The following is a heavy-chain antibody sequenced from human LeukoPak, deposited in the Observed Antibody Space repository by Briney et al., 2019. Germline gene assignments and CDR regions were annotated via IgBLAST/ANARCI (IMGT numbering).Heavy chain of an antibody. CDR3: ARDYRGSYYFY. V-gene: IGHV1-18*01. CDR2: ISGYSGNT. CDR1: GYTFTTYG. D-gene: IGHD1-26*01. J-gene: IGHJ4*02. Sequence: ASVKVSCKASGYTFTTYGISWVRQAPGQGLEWVGWISGYSGNTDYAQKFQDRVTMTTETSTSTAYMELRSLSSDDTAVYYCARDYRGSYYFYWGQGTLVTVSS.